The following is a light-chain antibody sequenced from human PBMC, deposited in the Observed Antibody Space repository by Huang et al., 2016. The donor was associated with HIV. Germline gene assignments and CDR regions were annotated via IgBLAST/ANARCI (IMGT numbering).Light chain of an antibody. Sequence: EIILTQSPATLSLSPGERATLSCRASQSVSASNLAWYQQKLGQAPRLLIYGASTRATGIPDRVTASGSGTDFTLTISRLEPEDFAVYYCQHYGTLFTFGQGTEVEIK. CDR2: GAS. CDR1: QSVSASN. V-gene: IGKV3-20*01. CDR3: QHYGTLFT. J-gene: IGKJ2*01.